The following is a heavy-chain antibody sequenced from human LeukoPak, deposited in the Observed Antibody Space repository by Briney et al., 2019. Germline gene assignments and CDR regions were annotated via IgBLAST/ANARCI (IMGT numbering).Heavy chain of an antibody. V-gene: IGHV3-23*01. CDR3: ARVDNMVRGIIAY. CDR2: ISGSTGRT. D-gene: IGHD3-10*01. J-gene: IGHJ4*02. Sequence: GGSLRLSCAASGFTFSTYAMSWVRQAPGKGLEWVSAISGSTGRTYYADSVKGRFTISRDNSKNTLFLQVHSLRDDTAVYYCARVDNMVRGIIAYWGQGTLVTVSS. CDR1: GFTFSTYA.